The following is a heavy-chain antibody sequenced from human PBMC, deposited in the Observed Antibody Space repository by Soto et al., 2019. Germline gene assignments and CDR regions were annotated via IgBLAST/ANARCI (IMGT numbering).Heavy chain of an antibody. V-gene: IGHV3-74*01. D-gene: IGHD6-19*01. CDR1: GFTFTDYW. CDR3: SSMYNSGWYCFEY. CDR2: INTDGSST. Sequence: GGSLRLSCAASGFTFTDYWIHWVRQAPGKGLVWVSRINTDGSSTNYADSVKGRFTISRDNAKNTLYLQMNSLRAEDTAVYYCSSMYNSGWYCFEYWGQGTLVTVSS. J-gene: IGHJ4*02.